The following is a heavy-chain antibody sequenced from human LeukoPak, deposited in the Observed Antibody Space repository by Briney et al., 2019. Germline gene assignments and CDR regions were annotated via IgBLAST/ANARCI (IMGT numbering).Heavy chain of an antibody. CDR2: ISHTGTT. D-gene: IGHD2-2*01. V-gene: IGHV4-38-2*01. J-gene: IGHJ5*02. CDR3: ARFESTSGRGFDP. CDR1: GYSITSDYN. Sequence: SETLSLTCAVSGYSITSDYNWGWIRQPPGKGLEGVGTISHTGTTYYNPSLKSRVTISIDTSDQFSVKLTSVTAADTAVYYCARFESTSGRGFDPWGQGTLVTVSS.